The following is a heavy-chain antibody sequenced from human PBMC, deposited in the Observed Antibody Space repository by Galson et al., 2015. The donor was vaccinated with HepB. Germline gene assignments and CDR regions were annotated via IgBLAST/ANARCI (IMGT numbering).Heavy chain of an antibody. Sequence: SLRLSCAASGFTFSSYWMSWVRQAPGKGLEWVANIKQDGSEKYYVDSVEGRFTISRDNAKNSLYLQMNSLRAEDTAVYYCARDLGGFWKSWHFDLWGRGTLVTVSS. J-gene: IGHJ2*01. CDR3: ARDLGGFWKSWHFDL. D-gene: IGHD3-16*01. V-gene: IGHV3-7*03. CDR1: GFTFSSYW. CDR2: IKQDGSEK.